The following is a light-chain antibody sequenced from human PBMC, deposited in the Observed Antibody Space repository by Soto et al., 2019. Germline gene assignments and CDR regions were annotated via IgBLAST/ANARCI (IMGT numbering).Light chain of an antibody. V-gene: IGLV2-14*01. J-gene: IGLJ2*01. CDR3: SSYTSSSTLVV. CDR1: SSDVGGYNY. CDR2: DVS. Sequence: QSALTQPASVSGSPRQSVTISCTGTSSDVGGYNYVSWYQQHPGKAPKLMISDVSNRPSGVSNRFSGSKSGNTASLTISGLQAEDEADYYCSSYTSSSTLVVFGGGTKLTVL.